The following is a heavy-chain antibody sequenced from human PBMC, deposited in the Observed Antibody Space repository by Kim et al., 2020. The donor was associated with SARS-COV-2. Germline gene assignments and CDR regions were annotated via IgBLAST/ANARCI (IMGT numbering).Heavy chain of an antibody. J-gene: IGHJ6*02. CDR1: GYTFTSYY. CDR3: ARDPLIPAGPNPYYYGMDV. D-gene: IGHD2-2*01. V-gene: IGHV1-46*01. CDR2: INPSGGST. Sequence: VKVSCKASGYTFTSYYMHWVRQAPGQGLEWMGIINPSGGSTSYAQKFQGRVTMTRDTSTSTVYMELSSLRSEDTAVYYCARDPLIPAGPNPYYYGMDVWGQGTTVTVSS.